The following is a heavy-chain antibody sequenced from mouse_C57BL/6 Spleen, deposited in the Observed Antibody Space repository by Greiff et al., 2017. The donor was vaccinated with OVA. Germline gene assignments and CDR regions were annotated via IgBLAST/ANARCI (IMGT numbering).Heavy chain of an antibody. CDR1: GYTFTSYW. V-gene: IGHV1-55*01. J-gene: IGHJ2*01. Sequence: QVQLQQPGAELVKPGASVKMSCKASGYTFTSYWITWVKQRPGQGLEWIGDIYPGSGSTNYNEKFKSKATLTVDTSSSTAYMQLSSLPSEDSAVYYCARAPYGYDGGDYWGQGTTLTVSS. CDR2: IYPGSGST. CDR3: ARAPYGYDGGDY. D-gene: IGHD2-2*01.